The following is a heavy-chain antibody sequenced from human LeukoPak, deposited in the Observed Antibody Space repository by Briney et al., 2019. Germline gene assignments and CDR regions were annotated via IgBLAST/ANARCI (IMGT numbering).Heavy chain of an antibody. V-gene: IGHV3-64*01. D-gene: IGHD2-21*02. CDR3: VREGHCSGYCGAFDF. Sequence: GGSLRLSCELSGFTLSTSVMHWVRHAPGRGLEYVSGISDNGVDTFYGNSVEGRFTISRDNSKNTLYLQMDSLRDGDMAVYYCVREGHCSGYCGAFDFWGQGTVVTVSS. CDR2: ISDNGVDT. CDR1: GFTLSTSV. J-gene: IGHJ3*01.